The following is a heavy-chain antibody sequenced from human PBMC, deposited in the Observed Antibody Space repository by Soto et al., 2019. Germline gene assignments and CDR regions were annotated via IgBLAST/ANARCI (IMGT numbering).Heavy chain of an antibody. CDR2: IIPIFGTA. CDR3: TRVHGPVFDP. Sequence: VKLTCTVSGGANSSYAISWVRHAPGQGLEWMGGIIPIFGTANYAQKFQGRVTITADESTSTAYMELSSLRSEDSPAYYGTRVHGPVFDPWLQGSLVTGFS. CDR1: GGANSSYA. J-gene: IGHJ5*02. V-gene: IGHV1-69*13.